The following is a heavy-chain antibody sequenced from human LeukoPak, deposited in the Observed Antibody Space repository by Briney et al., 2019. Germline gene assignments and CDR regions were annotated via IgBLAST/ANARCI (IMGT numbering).Heavy chain of an antibody. V-gene: IGHV3-23*01. Sequence: PGKSLRLSCAASGFTFGNFAMSWVRQAPGKALEWVSTINGDGGSTYYADSVKGRFTISRDNSMNTLYLQMNSLRAEDTAVYYCVKGGGLHWGYFNCWGQGTLVTVSS. D-gene: IGHD2-15*01. CDR3: VKGGGLHWGYFNC. CDR1: GFTFGNFA. CDR2: INGDGGST. J-gene: IGHJ4*02.